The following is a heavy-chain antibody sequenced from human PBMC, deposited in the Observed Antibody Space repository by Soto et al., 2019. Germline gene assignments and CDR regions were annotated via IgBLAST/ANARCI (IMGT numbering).Heavy chain of an antibody. Sequence: LRLSCAAPGFTFSSYAMSWVRQAPGKGLEWVSGISDSGGSTYYADSVKGRFTISRDNSKNTLYLQMNSLRAEDTAVYYCAKGTYYYGSAPYYFDYWGQGTLVTVS. D-gene: IGHD3-10*01. V-gene: IGHV3-23*01. CDR3: AKGTYYYGSAPYYFDY. CDR2: ISDSGGST. J-gene: IGHJ4*02. CDR1: GFTFSSYA.